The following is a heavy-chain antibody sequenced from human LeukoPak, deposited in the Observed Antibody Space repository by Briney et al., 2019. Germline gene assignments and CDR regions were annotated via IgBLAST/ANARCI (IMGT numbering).Heavy chain of an antibody. CDR3: ARDIGRFGELSPIDY. V-gene: IGHV3-30-3*01. J-gene: IGHJ4*02. Sequence: GGSLRLSCAASGFTFSSYAMHWVRQAPGKGLEWVALISYDGSIKYYADSVKGRFTISRDNSKDTLYLQMNSLRAEDTAVYYCARDIGRFGELSPIDYWGQGTLVTVSS. CDR2: ISYDGSIK. CDR1: GFTFSSYA. D-gene: IGHD3-10*01.